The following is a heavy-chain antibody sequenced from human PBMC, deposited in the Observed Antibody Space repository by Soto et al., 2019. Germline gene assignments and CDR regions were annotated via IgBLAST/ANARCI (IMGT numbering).Heavy chain of an antibody. CDR2: VSGYNGNT. CDR1: GYTFTSHG. Sequence: QVQLVQSGAEVKKPGASVKVSCKASGYTFTSHGISWVRQAPGQGLEWMGWVSGYNGNTNYAQKFQCRVTMTTDTTTTTADMEMRSLTSDDTALYYCSIALGAKIYFWGQGNLVTVSS. D-gene: IGHD3-16*01. V-gene: IGHV1-18*01. CDR3: SIALGAKIYF. J-gene: IGHJ4*02.